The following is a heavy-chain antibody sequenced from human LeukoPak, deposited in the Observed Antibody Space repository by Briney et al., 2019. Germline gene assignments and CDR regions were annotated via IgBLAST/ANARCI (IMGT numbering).Heavy chain of an antibody. CDR3: ARARGIAVAGTRDAFDI. D-gene: IGHD6-19*01. Sequence: SETLSLTCTVSGGSISSGSYYWSWIRQPAGKGLEWIGRIYSSGSTNYNPSLNSRVTISVDTSKNQFSLKLSSVTAADTAVYYCARARGIAVAGTRDAFDIWGQGTMVTVSS. CDR1: GGSISSGSYY. V-gene: IGHV4-61*02. J-gene: IGHJ3*02. CDR2: IYSSGST.